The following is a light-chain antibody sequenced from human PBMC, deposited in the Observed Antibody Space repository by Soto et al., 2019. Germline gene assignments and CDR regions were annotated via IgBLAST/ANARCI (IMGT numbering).Light chain of an antibody. J-gene: IGKJ4*01. CDR1: QSVSSN. V-gene: IGKV3D-15*01. CDR2: DIF. CDR3: QQYNSWPLT. Sequence: TQSPGTLSSSPGERATLSCRASQSVSSNYLAWYQQKPGQAPRLVIYDIFTRATGVPTRISGSGSGTEFTLTISSLQSEDFAVYYCQQYNSWPLTFGGGTKVDIK.